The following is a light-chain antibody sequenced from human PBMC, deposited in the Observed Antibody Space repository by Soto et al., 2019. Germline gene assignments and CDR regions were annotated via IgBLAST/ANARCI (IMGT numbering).Light chain of an antibody. Sequence: QSVLTQPPSASGSPGQSVTISCTGTKSDIGVYDFVSWYQHHPGKAPRLIIYEVVQRPSGVPDRFSGSKSGNTASLTVSGLQAADEADYYCISYTDRQSYLFGTGTKVT. CDR2: EVV. J-gene: IGLJ1*01. V-gene: IGLV2-8*01. CDR3: ISYTDRQSYL. CDR1: KSDIGVYDF.